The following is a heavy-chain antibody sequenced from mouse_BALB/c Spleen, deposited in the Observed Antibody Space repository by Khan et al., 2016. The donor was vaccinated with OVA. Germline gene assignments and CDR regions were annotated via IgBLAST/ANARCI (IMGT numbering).Heavy chain of an antibody. D-gene: IGHD3-2*02. CDR3: AREEALYYFHY. CDR2: IYPGTDNT. CDR1: GYFFTSYW. J-gene: IGHJ2*01. Sequence: QVQLKQSGAELVRPGASVKLSCKTSGYFFTSYWIYWVKQRSGQGLEWIARIYPGTDNTYYNENLKDKATLTADKSSSTAYMQLSSVKSEDSAIYFCAREEALYYFHYWGQGTTLAVSS. V-gene: IGHV1-76*01.